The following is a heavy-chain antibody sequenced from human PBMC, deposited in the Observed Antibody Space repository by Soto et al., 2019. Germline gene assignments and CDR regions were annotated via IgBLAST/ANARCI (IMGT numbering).Heavy chain of an antibody. J-gene: IGHJ4*02. V-gene: IGHV6-1*01. CDR3: ARGSYYSGWV. CDR1: GDSVSSTSTA. CDR2: TYYRSKWYS. Sequence: LALTCAISGDSVSSTSTAWSWIRQSPSRGLEWLGRTYYRSKWYSDYAVSVKSRITINPDTSKNQFSLQLNSVTPEDTAVYYCARGSYYSGWVWGQGTLVTVSS. D-gene: IGHD6-19*01.